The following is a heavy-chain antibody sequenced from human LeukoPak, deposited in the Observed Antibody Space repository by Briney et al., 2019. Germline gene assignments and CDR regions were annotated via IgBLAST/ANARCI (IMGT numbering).Heavy chain of an antibody. J-gene: IGHJ3*02. D-gene: IGHD3-22*01. CDR1: GGSISSYY. CDR2: IYYSGST. Sequence: SETLSLTCTVSGGSISSYYWSWIRQPPGKGLEWIGYIYYSGSTNYNPSLKSRVTISVDTSKNQFSLKLSSVTAADTAVYYCARRLSYSSGYYFRDAFDIWGQGTMVTVSS. V-gene: IGHV4-59*12. CDR3: ARRLSYSSGYYFRDAFDI.